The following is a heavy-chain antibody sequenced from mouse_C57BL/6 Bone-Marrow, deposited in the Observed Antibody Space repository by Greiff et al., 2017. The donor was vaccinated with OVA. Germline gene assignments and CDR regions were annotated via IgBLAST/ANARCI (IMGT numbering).Heavy chain of an antibody. CDR1: GYTFTSYW. V-gene: IGHV1-72*01. Sequence: VQLQQPGAELVKPGASVKLSCKASGYTFTSYWMHWVKQRPGRGLEWIGRIDPNRGGTKYNEKFKSKATLTVDKPSSTAYMQLSSLTSEDSAVYYCARERAAQATLAYGGQGTLVTVSA. J-gene: IGHJ3*01. D-gene: IGHD3-2*02. CDR3: ARERAAQATLAY. CDR2: IDPNRGGT.